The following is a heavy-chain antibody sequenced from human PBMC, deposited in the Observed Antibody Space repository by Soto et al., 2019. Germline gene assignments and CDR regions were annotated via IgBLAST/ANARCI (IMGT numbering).Heavy chain of an antibody. D-gene: IGHD3-10*01. CDR1: GFTFSSYA. V-gene: IGHV3-23*01. Sequence: EVQLLESGGGLVQPGGSLTLCCAASGFTFSSYAMSWVRQAPGKGLEWVSAISGSGLNTYYAESVKGRFTISRDNSKNTLYLQLNSLRSEDTAIYYCAKAFPPYYGSGSSYYFTFWGQGTLVTVSS. CDR2: ISGSGLNT. CDR3: AKAFPPYYGSGSSYYFTF. J-gene: IGHJ4*02.